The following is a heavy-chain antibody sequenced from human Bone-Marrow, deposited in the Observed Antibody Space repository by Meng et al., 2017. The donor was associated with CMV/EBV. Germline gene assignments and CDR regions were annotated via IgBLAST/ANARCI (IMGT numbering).Heavy chain of an antibody. CDR1: GFTFSSYG. CDR2: IWYDGSNK. J-gene: IGHJ6*02. CDR3: AKDGGYGMDV. Sequence: GESLKISCAASGFTFSSYGMHWVRQAPGKGLEWVAVIWYDGSNKYYADSVKGRFTISRDNSKNTLYLQMNSLRAEDTAVYYCAKDGGYGMDVWGQGTTVTVPS. D-gene: IGHD3-16*01. V-gene: IGHV3-33*06.